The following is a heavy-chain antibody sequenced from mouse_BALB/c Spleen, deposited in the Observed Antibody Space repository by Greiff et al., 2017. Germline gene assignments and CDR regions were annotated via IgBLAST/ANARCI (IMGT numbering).Heavy chain of an antibody. D-gene: IGHD1-2*01. J-gene: IGHJ1*01. Sequence: QVQLQQPGAELVMPGASVKMSCKASGYTFTDYWMHWVKQRPGQGLEWIGAIDTSDSYTSYNQKFKGKATLTVDESSSTACMQHSSLTSEESAVYYCARKCGYGYGYFDGWGGGTAVTVSS. CDR3: ARKCGYGYGYFDG. V-gene: IGHV1-69*01. CDR1: GYTFTDYW. CDR2: IDTSDSYT.